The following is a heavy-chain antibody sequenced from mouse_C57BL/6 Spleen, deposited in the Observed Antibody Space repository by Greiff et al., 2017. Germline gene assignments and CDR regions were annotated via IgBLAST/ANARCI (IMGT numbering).Heavy chain of an antibody. CDR1: GFTFSSYA. V-gene: IGHV5-9-1*02. J-gene: IGHJ4*01. CDR2: ISSGGDYI. Sequence: EVKLVESGEGLVKPGGSLKLSCAASGFTFSSYAMSWVRQTPEKRLEWVAYISSGGDYIYYADTVKGRFTISRDNARNTLYLQMSSLKSEDTAMYYCTRVHYYGSSYGAMDYWGQGTSVTVSS. CDR3: TRVHYYGSSYGAMDY. D-gene: IGHD1-1*01.